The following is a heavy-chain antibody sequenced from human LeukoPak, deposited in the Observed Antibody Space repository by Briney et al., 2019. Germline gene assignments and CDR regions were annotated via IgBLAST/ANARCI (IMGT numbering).Heavy chain of an antibody. CDR3: ARGGPHYLARLDPFDF. J-gene: IGHJ4*02. CDR1: GGSISSYY. D-gene: IGHD6-25*01. V-gene: IGHV4-34*01. CDR2: INHSGST. Sequence: SETLSLTCTVSGGSISSYYWSWIRQPPGKGLEWIGEINHSGSTNYNPSLKSRVTISVDTSKNQFSLKLSSVTAADTAVYYCARGGPHYLARLDPFDFWGQGTLVTVSS.